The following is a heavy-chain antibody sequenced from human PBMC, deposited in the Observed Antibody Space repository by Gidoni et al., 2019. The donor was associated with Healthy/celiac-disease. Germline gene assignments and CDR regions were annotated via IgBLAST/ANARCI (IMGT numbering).Heavy chain of an antibody. Sequence: QVQLVQSGAEVKKPGASVKVSCKASGYTFTGYYMHWVRQAPGQGLEWMGWIKPNSGGTNYAQKFQGRVTMTRDTSISTAYMELSRLRSDDTAVYYCARVSNYYGSGSYSRFDYWGQGTLVTVSS. CDR2: IKPNSGGT. J-gene: IGHJ4*02. V-gene: IGHV1-2*02. CDR1: GYTFTGYY. D-gene: IGHD3-10*01. CDR3: ARVSNYYGSGSYSRFDY.